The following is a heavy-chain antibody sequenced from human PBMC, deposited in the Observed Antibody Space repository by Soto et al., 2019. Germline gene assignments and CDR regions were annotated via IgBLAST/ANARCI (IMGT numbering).Heavy chain of an antibody. CDR2: ISYDGSNK. Sequence: VQLVESGGGVVQPGRSLRLSCAASGFTFSSYGMHWVRQAPGKGLEWVAVISYDGSNKYYADSVKGRFTISRDNSKNTLYLQMNSLRAEDTAVYYCAKYPPRLTFGVPLYYFDYWGQGTLVTVSS. V-gene: IGHV3-30*18. CDR1: GFTFSSYG. J-gene: IGHJ4*02. CDR3: AKYPPRLTFGVPLYYFDY. D-gene: IGHD3-3*01.